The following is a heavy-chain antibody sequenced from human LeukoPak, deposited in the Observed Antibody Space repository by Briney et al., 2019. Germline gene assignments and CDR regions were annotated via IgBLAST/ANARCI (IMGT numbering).Heavy chain of an antibody. D-gene: IGHD6-13*01. CDR2: ISAYNGNT. J-gene: IGHJ4*02. Sequence: ASVKVSCKASGYTLTSYGISWVRQAPGQGLEWMGWISAYNGNTNYAQKLQGRVTMTTDTSTSTAYMELRSLRSDDTAVYYCARIPSLPNIAAAGTPDYWGQGTLVTVSS. CDR3: ARIPSLPNIAAAGTPDY. CDR1: GYTLTSYG. V-gene: IGHV1-18*01.